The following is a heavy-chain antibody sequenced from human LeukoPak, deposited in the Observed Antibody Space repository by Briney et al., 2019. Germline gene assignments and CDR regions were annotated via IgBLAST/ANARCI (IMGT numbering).Heavy chain of an antibody. CDR1: GFRFSDYS. CDR2: VGIDSGNT. Sequence: GGSLRLSCAASGFRFSDYSMNWFRQAPGKGLEWISYVGIDSGNTNYADSVKGRFTISGDKAKNSLYLQMNSLRVEDTAVYYCARDYKYAFDNWGQGTLVTVSS. D-gene: IGHD5-24*01. CDR3: ARDYKYAFDN. V-gene: IGHV3-48*01. J-gene: IGHJ4*02.